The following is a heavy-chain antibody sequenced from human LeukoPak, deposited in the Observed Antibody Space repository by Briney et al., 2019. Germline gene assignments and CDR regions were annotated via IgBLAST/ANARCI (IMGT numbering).Heavy chain of an antibody. CDR2: INTNTGNP. CDR3: ARGFGSSWYGSYYYYYMDV. J-gene: IGHJ6*03. Sequence: ASVKVSCKASGYTFTGYYMHWVRQAPGQGLEWMGWINTNTGNPTYAQGFTGRFVFSLDTSVSTAYLQISSLKAEDTAVYYCARGFGSSWYGSYYYYYMDVWGKGTTVTVSS. V-gene: IGHV7-4-1*02. D-gene: IGHD6-13*01. CDR1: GYTFTGYY.